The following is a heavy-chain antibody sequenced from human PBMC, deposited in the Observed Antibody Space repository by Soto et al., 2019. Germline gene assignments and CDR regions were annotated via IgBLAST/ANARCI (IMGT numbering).Heavy chain of an antibody. CDR2: IYSGGST. J-gene: IGHJ4*02. D-gene: IGHD3-22*01. Sequence: GGSLRLSCAASGFSVSSSHMNWVRQAPGKGPEWVSVIYSGGSTYYAVSVKGRFTISRDNSKNTVYLQMNSLRAEDTAVYYCAKLGTYYYDSSAYIQPTPLDYWGQGTLVPV. CDR1: GFSVSSSH. CDR3: AKLGTYYYDSSAYIQPTPLDY. V-gene: IGHV3-53*01.